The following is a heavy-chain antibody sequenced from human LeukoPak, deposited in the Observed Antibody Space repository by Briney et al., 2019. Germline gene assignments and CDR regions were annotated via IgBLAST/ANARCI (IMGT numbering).Heavy chain of an antibody. CDR2: ISGSGGST. CDR3: AKDLRDKDFGTGS. CDR1: EYTFSSYA. Sequence: QPGGSLRLSCTASEYTFSSYAMSWVRQSPGKGLEWVSAISGSGGSTYYADSVKGRFTISRDDSKNTVYPQMNSLRAEDTAVYYCAKDLRDKDFGTGSWGQGTLVTVSS. J-gene: IGHJ5*02. D-gene: IGHD3/OR15-3a*01. V-gene: IGHV3-23*01.